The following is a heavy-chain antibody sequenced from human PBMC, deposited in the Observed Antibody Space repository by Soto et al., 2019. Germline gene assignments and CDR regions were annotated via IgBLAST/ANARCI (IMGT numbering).Heavy chain of an antibody. Sequence: SDTLSRTFNDSGCSIRTSSYYGGWGRKPRGKGLEWIGSIYYSGRTYYNTSLKSRVTISVDKSKNKFSLKLSSVTAADTAVYYCARQGAVAGFYYYYGMDVWGQGTTVS. CDR1: GCSIRTSSYY. V-gene: IGHV4-39*01. D-gene: IGHD6-19*01. J-gene: IGHJ6*02. CDR3: ARQGAVAGFYYYYGMDV. CDR2: IYYSGRT.